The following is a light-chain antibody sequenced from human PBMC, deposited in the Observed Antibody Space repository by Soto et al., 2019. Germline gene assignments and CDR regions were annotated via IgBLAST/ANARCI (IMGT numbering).Light chain of an antibody. CDR3: QQLNSYLSFT. CDR2: AAS. Sequence: DIQLTQSPSFLSASVGDRVTITCRASQGISSYLAWYQQKPGKAPKLLIYAASTLQSGVPSRFSGSGSGTEFTLTFISLQPEDFATYYCQQLNSYLSFTFGPGTKVDIK. V-gene: IGKV1-9*01. CDR1: QGISSY. J-gene: IGKJ3*01.